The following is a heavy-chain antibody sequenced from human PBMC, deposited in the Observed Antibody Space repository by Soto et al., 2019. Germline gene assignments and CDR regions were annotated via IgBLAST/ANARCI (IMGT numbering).Heavy chain of an antibody. CDR1: GGTFNSYA. V-gene: IGHV1-69*13. Sequence: GASVKVSCKASGGTFNSYAISWVRQAPGQGFEWMGGIITILGSATYAQKFQGRVTITADESTSTAYMELSGLRSEDTAVYYCARDHSVYGGYRGRYFDYWGQGTLVTVSS. CDR3: ARDHSVYGGYRGRYFDY. CDR2: IITILGSA. D-gene: IGHD3-22*01. J-gene: IGHJ4*02.